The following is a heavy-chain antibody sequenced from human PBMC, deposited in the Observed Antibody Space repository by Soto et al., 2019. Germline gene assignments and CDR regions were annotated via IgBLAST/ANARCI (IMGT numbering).Heavy chain of an antibody. Sequence: QVQLVQSGAEVKKPGASVKDSCKASGYTFTSYYMHWVRQAPEQGLEWMGIINPSGGSTSYAQKFQGRVTMTRDTSTSTVYMELSSLRSEDTAVYYCARVPLELWCGELLGAFDIWGQGTMFTVSS. CDR2: INPSGGST. CDR3: ARVPLELWCGELLGAFDI. V-gene: IGHV1-46*01. CDR1: GYTFTSYY. D-gene: IGHD3-10*01. J-gene: IGHJ3*02.